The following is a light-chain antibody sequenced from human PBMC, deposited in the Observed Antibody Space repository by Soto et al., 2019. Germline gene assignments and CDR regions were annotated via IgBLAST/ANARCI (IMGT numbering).Light chain of an antibody. Sequence: EIVLTQSPATLSLSTWETATLSCRASQSVNSYLAWYQQKPGQAPRLLIYDASNRATGIPARFSGSGSGTDFSLTISSLEPEDFAVYYCQQRRNLVTFGGVTKLEIK. CDR1: QSVNSY. CDR3: QQRRNLVT. V-gene: IGKV3-11*01. CDR2: DAS. J-gene: IGKJ4*01.